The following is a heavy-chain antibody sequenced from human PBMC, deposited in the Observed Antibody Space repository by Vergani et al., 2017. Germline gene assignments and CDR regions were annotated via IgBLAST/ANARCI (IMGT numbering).Heavy chain of an antibody. CDR2: IIPIFGTA. D-gene: IGHD2-2*02. V-gene: IGHV1-69*01. J-gene: IGHJ6*03. Sequence: QVQLVQSGAEVKKPGSSVKVSCKASGGTFSSYAISWVRQAPGQGLEWMGGIIPIFGTANYAQKFQGRVTITADESTSTAYMELSSLRSEDTAVYYCASXRGDCSSTSCYTRAAYYYYYMDVWGKGTTVTVSS. CDR3: ASXRGDCSSTSCYTRAAYYYYYMDV. CDR1: GGTFSSYA.